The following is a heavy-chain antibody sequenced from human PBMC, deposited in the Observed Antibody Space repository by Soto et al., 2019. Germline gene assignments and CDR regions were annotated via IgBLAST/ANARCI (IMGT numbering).Heavy chain of an antibody. Sequence: EVQLLESGGDLVQPGGSLRLSCAASGFTFSSYAMSWVRQAPGKGLEWVSTISGRGDDTYYTDSVKGRFTISRDNSKNTQYVHKKSMRAVDTAVYYGAGAPPTYSSSYFDYWGQGALVTVSS. CDR3: AGAPPTYSSSYFDY. J-gene: IGHJ4*02. CDR1: GFTFSSYA. D-gene: IGHD3-22*01. V-gene: IGHV3-23*01. CDR2: ISGRGDDT.